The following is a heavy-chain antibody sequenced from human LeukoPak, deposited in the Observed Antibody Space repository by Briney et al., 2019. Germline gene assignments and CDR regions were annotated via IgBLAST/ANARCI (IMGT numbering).Heavy chain of an antibody. CDR3: ARDHEDPDYYYYYMDV. J-gene: IGHJ6*03. CDR2: ISAYNGNT. V-gene: IGHV1-18*01. CDR1: GYTFTSYG. Sequence: GASVKVSCKASGYTFTSYGISWVRQAPGQGLEWMGWISAYNGNTNYAQKLQGRVTMTTDTSTSTAYMELRSLRSDDTAVYYCARDHEDPDYYYYYMDVWGKGTTVTVSS.